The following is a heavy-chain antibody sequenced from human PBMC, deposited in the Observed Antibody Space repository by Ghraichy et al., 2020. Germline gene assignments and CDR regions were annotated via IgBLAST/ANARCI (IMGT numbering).Heavy chain of an antibody. J-gene: IGHJ1*01. CDR1: GFTFSSYA. CDR2: ISGSGGST. D-gene: IGHD4-11*01. Sequence: GGSLRLSCAASGFTFSSYAMSWVRQAPGKGLEWVSAISGSGGSTYYADSVKGRFTISRDNSKNTLYLQMNSLRAEDTAVYYCANPPIYSNYFHRAEYFQHWGQGTLVTVSS. V-gene: IGHV3-23*01. CDR3: ANPPIYSNYFHRAEYFQH.